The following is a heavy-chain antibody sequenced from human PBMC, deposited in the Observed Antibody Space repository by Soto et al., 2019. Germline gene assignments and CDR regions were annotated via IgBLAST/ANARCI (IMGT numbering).Heavy chain of an antibody. V-gene: IGHV2-26*01. J-gene: IGHJ5*02. CDR1: GLSITDSEMG. D-gene: IGHD6-13*01. CDR3: ARRQLAVAVSPWCDP. CDR2: IDSSVEK. Sequence: QGTLKESGPVLVKPTETLTLRCTVSGLSITDSEMGVSWIRQPPGQPLEWLAHIDSSVEKSCRTFLKSRLAISKDTSKSQIALTMTNMDPADTATSYCARRQLAVAVSPWCDPWGQGIPVTVSA.